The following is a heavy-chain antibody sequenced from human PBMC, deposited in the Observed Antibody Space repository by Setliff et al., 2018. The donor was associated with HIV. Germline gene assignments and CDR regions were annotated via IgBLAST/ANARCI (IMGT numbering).Heavy chain of an antibody. J-gene: IGHJ4*02. CDR2: IYYSGST. D-gene: IGHD3-9*01. Sequence: NPSETLSLTCTVSGGSISSYYWSWVRQPPGKGLEWIGYIYYSGSTNYNPSLKSRVTISIGPSKDQFSLNLRSVTAADTAVYYCARLSPLDWPFDYWGQGTLVTVSS. CDR3: ARLSPLDWPFDY. CDR1: GGSISSYY. V-gene: IGHV4-59*08.